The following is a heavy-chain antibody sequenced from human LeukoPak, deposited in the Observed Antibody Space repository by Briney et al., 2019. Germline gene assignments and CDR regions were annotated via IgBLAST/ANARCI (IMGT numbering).Heavy chain of an antibody. Sequence: GGSLRLSCAASGFTFSSYSMNWVRQAPGKGLEWVSSISSSSSYIYYADSVKGRFTISRDNARNSLYLQMNSLRAEDTAVYYCARSPIAAAGTLNWFDPWGQGTLVTVSS. CDR2: ISSSSSYI. J-gene: IGHJ5*02. D-gene: IGHD6-13*01. V-gene: IGHV3-21*01. CDR1: GFTFSSYS. CDR3: ARSPIAAAGTLNWFDP.